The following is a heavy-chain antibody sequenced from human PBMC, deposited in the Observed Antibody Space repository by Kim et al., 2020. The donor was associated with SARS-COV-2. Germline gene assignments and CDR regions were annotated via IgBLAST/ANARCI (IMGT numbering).Heavy chain of an antibody. J-gene: IGHJ4*02. CDR3: RGVFYFDY. V-gene: IGHV1-3*01. CDR2: GNGNT. Sequence: GNGNTIYSQKFQGRVTFTTDTSASTAYMELSFLRSEDSAVYYCRGVFYFDYWGQGTLVTVSS. D-gene: IGHD3-10*01.